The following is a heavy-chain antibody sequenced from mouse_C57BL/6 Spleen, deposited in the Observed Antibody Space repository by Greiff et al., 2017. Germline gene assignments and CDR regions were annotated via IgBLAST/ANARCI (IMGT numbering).Heavy chain of an antibody. CDR2: IDPSDSET. CDR3: ARGDYAMDY. Sequence: QVQLQQPGAELVRPGSSVKLSCKASGYTFTSYWMHWVKQRPIQGLEWIGNIDPSDSETHYNQKFKDKATLTVDKSSSTAYMQLSSLTSEDSAFYYCARGDYAMDYWGQGTSVTVSS. CDR1: GYTFTSYW. V-gene: IGHV1-52*01. J-gene: IGHJ4*01.